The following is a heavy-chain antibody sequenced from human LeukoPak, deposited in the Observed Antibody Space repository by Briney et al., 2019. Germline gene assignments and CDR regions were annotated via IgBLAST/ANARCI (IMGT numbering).Heavy chain of an antibody. CDR2: ISYDGSSK. CDR3: ASPRWYDP. J-gene: IGHJ5*02. V-gene: IGHV3-30*04. CDR1: GFTFSGYA. Sequence: GGSLRLSCAASGFTFSGYAMHWVRQDPVKGLEWVAVISYDGSSKNYADSVKDRFTISRDNSKNTLYLQMNSLRVDDTAVYYCASPRWYDPWGQGTLVTVSS.